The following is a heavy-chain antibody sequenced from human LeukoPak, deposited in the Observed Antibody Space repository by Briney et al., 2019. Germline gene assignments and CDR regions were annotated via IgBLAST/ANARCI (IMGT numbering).Heavy chain of an antibody. J-gene: IGHJ4*02. Sequence: SETLSLTCTVSGGSISSSSYYWGWIRQPPGKGLEWIGRIYTSGSTNYNPSLKSRVTMSVDTSKNQFSLKLSSVTAADTAVYYCARDSDSSGYLNYFDYWGQGTLVTVSS. CDR3: ARDSDSSGYLNYFDY. V-gene: IGHV4-39*07. D-gene: IGHD3-22*01. CDR2: IYTSGST. CDR1: GGSISSSSYY.